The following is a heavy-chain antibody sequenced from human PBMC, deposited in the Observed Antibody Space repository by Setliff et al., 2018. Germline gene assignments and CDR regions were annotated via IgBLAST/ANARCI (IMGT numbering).Heavy chain of an antibody. J-gene: IGHJ2*01. CDR3: ARVGRRVDPDTVRRRYSDL. D-gene: IGHD3-3*01. CDR1: GGSFSAYY. V-gene: IGHV4-34*01. Sequence: SETLSLTCAVYGGSFSAYYWSWIRQPPGKGLEWIGGINHSGSTKYNPSLKSRVTISVDTSKNQFSLKLNSVTAADTAVYYCARVGRRVDPDTVRRRYSDLWGRGTLVTVSS. CDR2: INHSGST.